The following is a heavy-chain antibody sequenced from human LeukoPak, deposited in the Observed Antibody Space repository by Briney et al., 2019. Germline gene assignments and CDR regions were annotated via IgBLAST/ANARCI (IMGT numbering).Heavy chain of an antibody. CDR2: IYSGGST. D-gene: IGHD3-10*01. CDR3: ARMAYGSGSYVPNYFDY. Sequence: GGSLRLSCAASGFTVSSNYMSWVRQAPGKGLEWVSVIYSGGSTYYADSVKGRFTISRDNSKNALYLQMNSLRAEDTAVYYCARMAYGSGSYVPNYFDYWGQGTLVTVSP. J-gene: IGHJ4*02. V-gene: IGHV3-53*01. CDR1: GFTVSSNY.